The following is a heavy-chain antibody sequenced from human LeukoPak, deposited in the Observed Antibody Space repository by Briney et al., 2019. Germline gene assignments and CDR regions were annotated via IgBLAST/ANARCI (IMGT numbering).Heavy chain of an antibody. V-gene: IGHV1-69*01. Sequence: SVKVSCKASGGTFSSYAISWVRQAPGQGLEWMGGIIPIYGTANYAQKFQGRVTITADESTSTTYMELSSLRSEDTAVYYCARGYGNYYYYYYMDVWGKGTTVTVSS. CDR1: GGTFSSYA. D-gene: IGHD1-14*01. CDR3: ARGYGNYYYYYYMDV. J-gene: IGHJ6*03. CDR2: IIPIYGTA.